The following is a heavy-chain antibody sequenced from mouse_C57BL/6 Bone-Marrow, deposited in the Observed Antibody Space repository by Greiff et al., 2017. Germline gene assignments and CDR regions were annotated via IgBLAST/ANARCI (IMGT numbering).Heavy chain of an antibody. CDR3: ARHEKGGLLWLRRGYAMDY. Sequence: QVTLKESGAELVKPGASVKLSCKASGYTFTEYTIHWVKQRSGQGLEWIGWFYPGSGSIKYNEKFKDKATLTADKSSSTVYMELSRLTSEDSAVYFCARHEKGGLLWLRRGYAMDYWGQGTSVTVSS. D-gene: IGHD2-2*01. J-gene: IGHJ4*01. V-gene: IGHV1-62-2*01. CDR2: FYPGSGSI. CDR1: GYTFTEYT.